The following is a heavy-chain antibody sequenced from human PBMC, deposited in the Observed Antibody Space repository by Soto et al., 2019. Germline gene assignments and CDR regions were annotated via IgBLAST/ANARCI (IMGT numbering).Heavy chain of an antibody. V-gene: IGHV1-3*01. Sequence: RASVKVSCKASGYTFTSYAMHWVRQAPGQRLEWMGWINAGNGNTKYSQKFQGRVTITRDTSASTAYRELSSLRSEDTAVYYCARDASSTGTGWFDPWGQGTLVTVSS. J-gene: IGHJ5*02. D-gene: IGHD2-2*01. CDR3: ARDASSTGTGWFDP. CDR1: GYTFTSYA. CDR2: INAGNGNT.